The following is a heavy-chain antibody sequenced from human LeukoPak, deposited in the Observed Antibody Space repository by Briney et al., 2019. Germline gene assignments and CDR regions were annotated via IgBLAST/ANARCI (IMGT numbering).Heavy chain of an antibody. CDR3: ARGNIVVVVAAAEYYYYGMDV. V-gene: IGHV1-2*04. J-gene: IGHJ6*02. Sequence: ASVKVSCKASGYTFTGYYMHWVRQAPGQGLEWMGWINPNSGGTNYAQKFQGWVTMTRDTSISTAYMELSRLRSDDTAVYYCARGNIVVVVAAAEYYYYGMDVWGQGTTVTVSS. CDR1: GYTFTGYY. CDR2: INPNSGGT. D-gene: IGHD2-15*01.